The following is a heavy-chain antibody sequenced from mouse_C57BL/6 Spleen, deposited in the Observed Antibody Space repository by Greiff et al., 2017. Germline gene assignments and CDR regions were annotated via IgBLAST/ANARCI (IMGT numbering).Heavy chain of an antibody. V-gene: IGHV5-4*01. D-gene: IGHD1-1*01. CDR3: ARDGDYYGSSPMDY. CDR2: ISDGGSYT. Sequence: EVQVVESGGGLVKPGGSLKLSCAASGFTFSSYAMSWVRQTPEKRLEWVATISDGGSYTYYPDNVKGRFTISRDNAKNNLYLQMSHLKSEDTAMYYCARDGDYYGSSPMDYWGQGTSVTVSS. J-gene: IGHJ4*01. CDR1: GFTFSSYA.